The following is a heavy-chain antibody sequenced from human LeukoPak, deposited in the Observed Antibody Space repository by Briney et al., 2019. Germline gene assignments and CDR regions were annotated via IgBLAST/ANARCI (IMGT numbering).Heavy chain of an antibody. D-gene: IGHD1-1*01. CDR2: IRTKANSYAT. V-gene: IGHV3-73*01. CDR3: TRHSGTTNDAFYI. J-gene: IGHJ3*02. Sequence: GGSLRLSCAASGFTFSGSAMHWVRQASGKGLEWVGRIRTKANSYATAYAASVKGRFTISRDDSKNTAYLQMNSLKTEDTAVYYCTRHSGTTNDAFYIWGQGTMVTVSS. CDR1: GFTFSGSA.